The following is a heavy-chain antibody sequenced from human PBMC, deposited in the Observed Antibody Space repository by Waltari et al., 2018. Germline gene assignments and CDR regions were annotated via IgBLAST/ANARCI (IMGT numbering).Heavy chain of an antibody. CDR2: IGAGGRPV. CDR1: GFKIKGFS. D-gene: IGHD6-19*01. V-gene: IGHV3-48*02. J-gene: IGHJ3*01. CDR3: ARGWLENSFDL. Sequence: ESGGTLAYAGTSLRLTCAASGFKIKGFSMDWVRQAPGKGPQWLSFIGAGGRPVYYEDSVRGRFTISRDDATNVVHLEMRDLREEDSATYYCARGWLENSFDLWGPGTTVTVSS.